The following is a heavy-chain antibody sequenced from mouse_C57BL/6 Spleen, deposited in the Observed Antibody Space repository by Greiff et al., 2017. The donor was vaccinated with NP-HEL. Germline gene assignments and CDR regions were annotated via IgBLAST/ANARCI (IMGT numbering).Heavy chain of an antibody. CDR1: GFTFSDYY. CDR2: INYDGSST. CDR3: ARDHGYYGYFDY. V-gene: IGHV5-16*01. D-gene: IGHD2-3*01. J-gene: IGHJ2*01. Sequence: EVQLVESEGGLVQPGSSMKLSCTASGFTFSDYYMAWVRQVPEKGLEWVANINYDGSSTYYLDSLKSRFIISRDNAKNILYLQMSSLKSEDTATYYCARDHGYYGYFDYWGQGTTLTVSS.